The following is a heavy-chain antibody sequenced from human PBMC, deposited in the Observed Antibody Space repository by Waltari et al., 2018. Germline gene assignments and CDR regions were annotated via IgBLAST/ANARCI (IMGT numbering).Heavy chain of an antibody. J-gene: IGHJ4*02. D-gene: IGHD2-2*01. CDR3: ARDYCSSISCVFDY. V-gene: IGHV1-2*06. Sequence: QVQLVQSGAEVKKPGASGKVSCKASGYPFTGHYMHWLRQAPGQGLEWMGRINPNSGGTNYAQKFQGRVTMTRDTSISTVYMELSRLTSDDTAMYYCARDYCSSISCVFDYWGQGTLVTVSS. CDR2: INPNSGGT. CDR1: GYPFTGHY.